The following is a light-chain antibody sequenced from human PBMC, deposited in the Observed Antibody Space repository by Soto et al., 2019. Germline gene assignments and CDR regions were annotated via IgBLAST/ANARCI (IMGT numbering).Light chain of an antibody. CDR1: SSNIGADYD. V-gene: IGLV1-40*01. CDR2: CNT. CDR3: QSYDSSLRDII. Sequence: QAVVTQSPSLSGAPGQRVTISCAGSSSNIGADYDVHWYQQLPGGAPKLLIYCNTNRPSGVPDRFSASKSGTSASLAITGLLPEDEGDYYCQSYDSSLRDIIFGGGTKLTVL. J-gene: IGLJ2*01.